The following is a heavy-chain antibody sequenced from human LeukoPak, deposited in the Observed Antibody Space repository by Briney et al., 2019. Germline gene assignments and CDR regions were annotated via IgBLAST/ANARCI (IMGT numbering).Heavy chain of an antibody. D-gene: IGHD1-1*01. CDR2: ISIGSTHI. CDR3: ARGLQYNDAFDI. J-gene: IGHJ3*02. Sequence: GGSQRLSCAASGFTFSNFNMNWVRQAPGKGLEWVSTISIGSTHILYADSVKGRFTISRDNAKNSLYLQMNSLRVEDTAVYYCARGLQYNDAFDIWGQGTMVTVSS. V-gene: IGHV3-21*01. CDR1: GFTFSNFN.